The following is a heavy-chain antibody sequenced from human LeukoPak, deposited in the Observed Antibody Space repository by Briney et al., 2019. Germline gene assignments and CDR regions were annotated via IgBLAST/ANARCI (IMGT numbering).Heavy chain of an antibody. Sequence: GGSLRLSCAASGFTFSSYSMNWVRQAPGKGLEWVSSISSSSSHIYYVDSVTGRFIISRDNAKNSLYQQMNSLRAEDTAVYYCARGNNYGGNSYYFDYWGQGTLVTVSS. D-gene: IGHD4-23*01. CDR3: ARGNNYGGNSYYFDY. CDR2: ISSSSSHI. V-gene: IGHV3-21*01. CDR1: GFTFSSYS. J-gene: IGHJ4*02.